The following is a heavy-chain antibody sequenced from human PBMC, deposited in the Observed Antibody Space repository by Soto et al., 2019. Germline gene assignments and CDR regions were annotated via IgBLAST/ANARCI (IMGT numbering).Heavy chain of an antibody. V-gene: IGHV4-59*01. CDR3: AREGCSSTRCYPTYYYYGMDV. J-gene: IGHJ6*02. Sequence: SETLSLTCTVSGGSISSYYWSWIRQPPGKGLEWIGYIYYSGSTNYNPSLKSRVTISVDTSKNQFSLKLSSVTAADTAVYYCAREGCSSTRCYPTYYYYGMDVWGQGTTVTAP. D-gene: IGHD2-2*01. CDR2: IYYSGST. CDR1: GGSISSYY.